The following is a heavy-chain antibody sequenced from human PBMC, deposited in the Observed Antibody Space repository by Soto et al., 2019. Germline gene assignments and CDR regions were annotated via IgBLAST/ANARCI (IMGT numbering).Heavy chain of an antibody. V-gene: IGHV3-30-3*01. J-gene: IGHJ4*02. CDR2: IPYDGSNK. D-gene: IGHD3-10*01. Sequence: PGGSLRLSCAASGFTFSSYTIHWVRQAPGKGLEWVAVIPYDGSNKYYADSVKGRFTISRDNSKNTLYLQMNSLRADDTAVYYCARSRGEWVWFGELGFDYWGQGTLVTVSS. CDR3: ARSRGEWVWFGELGFDY. CDR1: GFTFSSYT.